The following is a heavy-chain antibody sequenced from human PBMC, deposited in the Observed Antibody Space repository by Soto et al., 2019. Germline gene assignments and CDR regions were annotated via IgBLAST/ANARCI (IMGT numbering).Heavy chain of an antibody. CDR3: AKGSYDSSGYYSTDAPDDY. CDR1: GFTFSSYA. J-gene: IGHJ4*02. Sequence: PGGSLRLSCAASGFTFSSYAMSWVRQAPGKGLEWVSAISGSGGSTYYADSVKGRFTISRDNSKNTLYLQMNSLRAEDTAVYYCAKGSYDSSGYYSTDAPDDYWGQGTLVTVSS. V-gene: IGHV3-23*01. CDR2: ISGSGGST. D-gene: IGHD3-22*01.